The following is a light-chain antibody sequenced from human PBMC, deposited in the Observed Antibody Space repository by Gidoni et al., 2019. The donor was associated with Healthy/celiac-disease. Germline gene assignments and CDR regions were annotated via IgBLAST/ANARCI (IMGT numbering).Light chain of an antibody. J-gene: IGKJ1*01. CDR2: GAS. CDR3: QQYGSSLWT. CDR1: QSVSSSY. V-gene: IGKV3-20*01. Sequence: ELVLPQSPGTLSLSPGERATLSCRASQSVSSSYLAWYQQKPGQAPRLLIYGASSRATGIPARFSGSGSGTDFTLTISRLEPEDFAVYYCQQYGSSLWTFGQGTKVEIK.